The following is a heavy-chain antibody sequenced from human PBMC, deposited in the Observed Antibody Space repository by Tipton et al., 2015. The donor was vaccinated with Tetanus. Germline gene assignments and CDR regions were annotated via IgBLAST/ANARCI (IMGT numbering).Heavy chain of an antibody. Sequence: SLRLSCTASGFTISSHWIHWVRQAPGKGLVWVSSISSSSRYIYYADSVKGRFTISRDNAKNSLYLQMISLRAEDTAVYSCARGMAEASNCGGDCYSDYWGQGTLVTVSS. J-gene: IGHJ4*02. CDR1: GFTISSHW. D-gene: IGHD2-21*02. V-gene: IGHV3-21*01. CDR3: ARGMAEASNCGGDCYSDY. CDR2: ISSSSRYI.